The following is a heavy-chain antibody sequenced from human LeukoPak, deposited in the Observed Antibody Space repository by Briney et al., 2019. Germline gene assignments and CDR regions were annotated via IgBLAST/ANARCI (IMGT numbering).Heavy chain of an antibody. CDR1: GYTFTSYG. V-gene: IGHV1-18*01. CDR2: ISAYNGNT. CDR3: ARPVSSSLFRGLVY. Sequence: ASVKVSCKASGYTFTSYGISWVRQAPRQGLEWMGWISAYNGNTNYAQKLQGRVTMTTDTSTSTAYMELRSLRSDDTAVYYCARPVSSSLFRGLVYWGHGTLVTVSS. J-gene: IGHJ4*01. D-gene: IGHD6-6*01.